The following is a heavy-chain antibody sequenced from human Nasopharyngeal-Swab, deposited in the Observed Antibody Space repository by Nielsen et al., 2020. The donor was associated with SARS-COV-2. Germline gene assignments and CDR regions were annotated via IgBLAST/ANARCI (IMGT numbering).Heavy chain of an antibody. CDR2: ISYEGSKK. CDR1: GFDFNNYG. CDR3: AKGGWYSSSRYYFDY. J-gene: IGHJ4*02. V-gene: IGHV3-30*18. D-gene: IGHD6-13*01. Sequence: GESLKISCAASGFDFNNYGMHWVRQAPGKGLEWVAVISYEGSKKFFTESVKGRFTISRDHSKNTLYLQMNSLRAEDTAVYYCAKGGWYSSSRYYFDYWGQGTLVTASS.